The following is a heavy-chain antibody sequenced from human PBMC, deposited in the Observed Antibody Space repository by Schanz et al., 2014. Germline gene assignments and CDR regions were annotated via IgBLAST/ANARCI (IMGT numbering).Heavy chain of an antibody. CDR2: ISYDGSNK. V-gene: IGHV3-30-3*01. Sequence: QVQLVDSGGGLVKPGGSLRLSCAASGFTFSDYYMTWIRQAPGKGLEWVAFISYDGSNKYYADSVKGRFTISRDNSKNTVNLQMNSLRAEDTAVYYCARGIITMVRGGDVGAFDIWGQGTMVTVSS. CDR3: ARGIITMVRGGDVGAFDI. J-gene: IGHJ3*02. CDR1: GFTFSDYY. D-gene: IGHD3-10*01.